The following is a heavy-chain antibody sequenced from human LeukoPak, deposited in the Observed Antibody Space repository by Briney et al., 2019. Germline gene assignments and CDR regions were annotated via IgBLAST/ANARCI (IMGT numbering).Heavy chain of an antibody. CDR1: TSIFGSYA. D-gene: IGHD5-12*01. Sequence: GGSLRLSCAASTSIFGSYAMTWVRQAPGKGLEWVSAIGASSGWSNYADSVKGRFTISRDNSRATLYLQMSSLRAEDTAVYYCAKNIEYSGDGYFDSWGQGTLVTVSS. CDR2: IGASSGWS. J-gene: IGHJ4*02. V-gene: IGHV3-23*01. CDR3: AKNIEYSGDGYFDS.